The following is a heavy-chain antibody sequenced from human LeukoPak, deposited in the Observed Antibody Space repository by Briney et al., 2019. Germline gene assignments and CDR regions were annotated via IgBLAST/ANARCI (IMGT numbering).Heavy chain of an antibody. CDR3: ARDGGNYVD. CDR2: ISSSSTI. D-gene: IGHD4-23*01. V-gene: IGHV3-48*01. J-gene: IGHJ4*02. Sequence: GGSLRLSCAASGFTFSSYSMNWVRQAPGKGLEWLSFISSSSTIYYADSVKGRFTISRDNAENSLYLQMNSLRAEDTAVYYCARDGGNYVDWGQGTLVTVSP. CDR1: GFTFSSYS.